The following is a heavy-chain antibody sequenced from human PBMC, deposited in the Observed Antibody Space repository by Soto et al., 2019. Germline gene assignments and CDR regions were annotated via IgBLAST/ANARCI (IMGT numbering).Heavy chain of an antibody. CDR1: GFNFKKFA. CDR2: ISCCGGST. J-gene: IGHJ1*01. Sequence: GGSLRLSCEASGFNFKKFAMGWVRQAPGEGLEWVSGISCCGGSTFYADSVKGRFSLARDDSKNTLSLQLNSLRVEDTAHYYCAKADGEQWLIPHLDNWRQGTQATVSS. D-gene: IGHD6-19*01. V-gene: IGHV3-23*01. CDR3: AKADGEQWLIPHLDN.